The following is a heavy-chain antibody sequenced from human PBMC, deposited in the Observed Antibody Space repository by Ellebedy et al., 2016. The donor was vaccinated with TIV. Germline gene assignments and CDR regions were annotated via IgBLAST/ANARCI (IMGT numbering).Heavy chain of an antibody. J-gene: IGHJ4*02. Sequence: PGGSLRLSCQASGHSFSGCWIAWVRQMPGRGLEWMGIIYPGYSQTIYSPSFQGQVTISADKSTSVAYLQWSSLKDSDTAAYYCARRSYGGPFDLWGQGTLVTVSS. CDR2: IYPGYSQT. V-gene: IGHV5-51*01. CDR3: ARRSYGGPFDL. CDR1: GHSFSGCW. D-gene: IGHD4-23*01.